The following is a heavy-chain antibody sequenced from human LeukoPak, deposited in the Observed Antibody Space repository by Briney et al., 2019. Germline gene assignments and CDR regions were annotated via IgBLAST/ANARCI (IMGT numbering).Heavy chain of an antibody. CDR3: ARIGSSGWGIL. D-gene: IGHD6-19*01. CDR2: IYPGDSET. V-gene: IGHV5-51*01. Sequence: GASLKISCKGSGYTFTSYWIGGVRQLPGKGLGGMGIIYPGDSETRYRPSFQGQVTISADKSISTAYLQWSSLKASDTAMYYCARIGSSGWGILWGQGTLVTVSS. J-gene: IGHJ4*02. CDR1: GYTFTSYW.